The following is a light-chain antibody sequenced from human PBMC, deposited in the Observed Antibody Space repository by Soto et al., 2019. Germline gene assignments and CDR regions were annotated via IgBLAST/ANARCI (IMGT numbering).Light chain of an antibody. V-gene: IGKV3-15*01. CDR3: QQYHNLWT. CDR1: HYIYSN. CDR2: RAS. Sequence: EIVMTQSPATLSESPGERATLSCTASHYIYSNVAWFQQRPGQAPRLLIYRASTRATGTPARFSGSGSGTEFTLTITSLQSEDFALYYCQQYHNLWTFGQGTKVDI. J-gene: IGKJ1*01.